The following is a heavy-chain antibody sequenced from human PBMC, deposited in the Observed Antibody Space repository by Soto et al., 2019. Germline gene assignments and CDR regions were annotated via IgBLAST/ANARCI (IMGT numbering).Heavy chain of an antibody. V-gene: IGHV3-21*04. J-gene: IGHJ6*02. D-gene: IGHD2-8*02. CDR3: VRDPSTGGDPVKGMDV. CDR1: GFTFSSYT. Sequence: LRLSCAASGFTFSSYTMIWVRQAPGKGLEWVSCITSSSSYIYYADSVKGRFTISRDNAKNSLHLQMDSLRAEDTATYYCVRDPSTGGDPVKGMDVGGQGTTVTVSS. CDR2: ITSSSSYI.